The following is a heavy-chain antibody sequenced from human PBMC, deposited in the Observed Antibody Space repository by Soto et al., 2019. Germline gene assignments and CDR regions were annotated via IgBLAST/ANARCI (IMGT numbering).Heavy chain of an antibody. CDR2: ISAYNGNT. CDR3: ASSGIYCSGGSCYSRFDY. J-gene: IGHJ4*02. D-gene: IGHD2-15*01. CDR1: GYTFTSYG. Sequence: ASVKVSCKASGYTFTSYGISWVRQAPGQGLEWMGWISAYNGNTNYAQKLQGRVTMTTDTSTSTAYMELRSLRSDDTAVYYCASSGIYCSGGSCYSRFDYWGQGTLVTVSS. V-gene: IGHV1-18*01.